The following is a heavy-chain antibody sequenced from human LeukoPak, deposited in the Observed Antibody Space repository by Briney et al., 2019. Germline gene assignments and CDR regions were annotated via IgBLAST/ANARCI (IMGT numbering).Heavy chain of an antibody. Sequence: GGSLRLSCAASGFTFNNYAMSWVRQAPGKGLEWFSALTGRGDGTFYADSVKGRFTISRDNSKNTLYLQMNSLRAEDTAVYYCAKSRSGGGSCYNYWGQGTLVTVSS. CDR2: LTGRGDGT. CDR3: AKSRSGGGSCYNY. J-gene: IGHJ4*02. CDR1: GFTFNNYA. V-gene: IGHV3-23*01. D-gene: IGHD2-15*01.